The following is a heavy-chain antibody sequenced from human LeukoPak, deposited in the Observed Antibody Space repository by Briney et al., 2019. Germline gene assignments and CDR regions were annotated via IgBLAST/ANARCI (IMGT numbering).Heavy chain of an antibody. Sequence: ASVKVSCKASGGTFSSYAISWVRQAPGQGLEWMGRIIPILGIANYAQKFQGRVTITADKSTSTAYMELSSLRSEDTAVYYCARSRGYYSPLDYWGQGTLVTVSS. CDR3: ARSRGYYSPLDY. V-gene: IGHV1-69*04. CDR1: GGTFSSYA. CDR2: IIPILGIA. D-gene: IGHD3-22*01. J-gene: IGHJ4*02.